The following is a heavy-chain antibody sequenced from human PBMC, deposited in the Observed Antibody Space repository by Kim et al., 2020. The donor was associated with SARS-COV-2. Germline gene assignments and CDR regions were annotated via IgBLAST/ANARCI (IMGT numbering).Heavy chain of an antibody. CDR3: ARHRESIAVAGYQANDAFDI. D-gene: IGHD6-19*01. Sequence: GESLKISCKGSGYSFTSYWIGWVRQMPGKGLEWMGIIYPGDSDTRYSPSFQGQVTISADKSISTAYLQWSSLKASDTAMYYCARHRESIAVAGYQANDAFDIWGQGTMVTVSS. J-gene: IGHJ3*02. CDR2: IYPGDSDT. CDR1: GYSFTSYW. V-gene: IGHV5-51*01.